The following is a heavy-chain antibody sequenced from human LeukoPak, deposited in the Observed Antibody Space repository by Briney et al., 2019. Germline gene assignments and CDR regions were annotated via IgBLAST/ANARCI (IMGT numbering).Heavy chain of an antibody. J-gene: IGHJ6*02. Sequence: SETLSLTCTVSCGSISSYYWSWIRQPPGKGLEWIGYIYYSGSTNYNPSLKSRVTISVDTSKNQFSLKLSSVTAADTAVYYCASSVVPAAMVQYYYYGMDVWGQGTTVTVSS. D-gene: IGHD2-2*01. CDR2: IYYSGST. CDR3: ASSVVPAAMVQYYYYGMDV. CDR1: CGSISSYY. V-gene: IGHV4-59*01.